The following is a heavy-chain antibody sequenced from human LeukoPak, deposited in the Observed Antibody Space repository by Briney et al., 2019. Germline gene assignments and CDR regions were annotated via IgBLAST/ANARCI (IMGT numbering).Heavy chain of an antibody. D-gene: IGHD5-18*01. CDR1: GFTFSSYA. V-gene: IGHV3-23*01. CDR3: AKDLLKVDTAMDH. Sequence: PGGSLRLSCVVTGFTFSSYAMSWVRQAPGKGLEWVSAISGSGGSTYYADSVKGRFTISRDNSKNTLYLQMNSLRAEDTAVYYCAKDLLKVDTAMDHWGQGTLVTVSS. CDR2: ISGSGGST. J-gene: IGHJ4*02.